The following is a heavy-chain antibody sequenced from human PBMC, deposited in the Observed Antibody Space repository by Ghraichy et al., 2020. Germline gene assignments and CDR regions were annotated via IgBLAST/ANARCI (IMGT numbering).Heavy chain of an antibody. CDR1: GFTFNTYE. CDR2: ISASGRSS. Sequence: GGSLRLSCTASGFTFNTYEMNWVRQAPGKGLEWVSYISASGRSSHYADSVKGRFTISRDNAKNSLYLQMNSLRDEDTAVYYCARDHWECTNGVCPHYFDYWGQGPLVTVSS. CDR3: ARDHWECTNGVCPHYFDY. V-gene: IGHV3-48*03. J-gene: IGHJ4*02. D-gene: IGHD2-8*01.